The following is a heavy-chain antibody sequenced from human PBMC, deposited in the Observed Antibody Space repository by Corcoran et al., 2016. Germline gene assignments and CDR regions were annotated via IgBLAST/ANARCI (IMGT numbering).Heavy chain of an antibody. CDR1: GDSVSSNSVA. CDR2: TYYRSKWYN. J-gene: IGHJ4*02. CDR3: ARVDCGGGNCYPDYFDY. V-gene: IGHV6-1*01. Sequence: QVQLQQSGPGLVKPSQSLSLTCAISGDSVSSNSVAWNWIRQSPSRGLEWLGRTYYRSKWYNDYAVSVKSRMTINPDTSKNQFYLQLNSVTPEDTAVYYCARVDCGGGNCYPDYFDYWGQGTLVTVSS. D-gene: IGHD2-21*01.